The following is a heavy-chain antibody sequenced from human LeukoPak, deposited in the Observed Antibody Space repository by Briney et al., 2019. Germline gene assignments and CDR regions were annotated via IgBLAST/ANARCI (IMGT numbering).Heavy chain of an antibody. J-gene: IGHJ4*02. Sequence: GESLKISCKGSGYSFTSYWIGWVRQMPGKGLEWMGIIYPGDSDTRYSPSFQGQVTISADKSISTAYLQWSSLKASDTAMYYCARHPQKQSIAAAAIYFDYWGQGTLVTVSS. CDR3: ARHPQKQSIAAAAIYFDY. D-gene: IGHD6-13*01. V-gene: IGHV5-51*01. CDR2: IYPGDSDT. CDR1: GYSFTSYW.